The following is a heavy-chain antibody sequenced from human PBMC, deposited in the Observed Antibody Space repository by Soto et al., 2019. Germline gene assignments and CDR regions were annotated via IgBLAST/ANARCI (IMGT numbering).Heavy chain of an antibody. Sequence: QVQLVQSGAEVKKPGASVKVSCKASGYTFTSYYMHWVRQAPGQGLEWMGIINPSGGSTSYAQKFQGRVTMTRGTSTSTVYMELSSLRSEDTAVYYCAREQYGSGLNSGHYGMDVWGQGTTVTVSS. CDR2: INPSGGST. CDR1: GYTFTSYY. J-gene: IGHJ6*02. CDR3: AREQYGSGLNSGHYGMDV. D-gene: IGHD3-10*01. V-gene: IGHV1-46*01.